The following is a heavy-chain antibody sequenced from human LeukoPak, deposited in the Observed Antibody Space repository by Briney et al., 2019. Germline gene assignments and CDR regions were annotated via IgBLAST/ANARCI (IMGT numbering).Heavy chain of an antibody. CDR1: GFTFSSYS. V-gene: IGHV3-21*04. D-gene: IGHD5-12*01. CDR3: AKDIGALGAFDY. J-gene: IGHJ4*02. Sequence: GGSLRLSCAASGFTFSSYSMNWVRQAPGKGLEWVSSISSSSSYIYYADSVKGRFTISRDNAKNSLYLQMNSLRAEDTALYYCAKDIGALGAFDYWGQGTLVTVSS. CDR2: ISSSSSYI.